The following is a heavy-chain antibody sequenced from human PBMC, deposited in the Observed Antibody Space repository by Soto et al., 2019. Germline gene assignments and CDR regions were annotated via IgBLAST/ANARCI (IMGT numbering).Heavy chain of an antibody. J-gene: IGHJ4*02. V-gene: IGHV3-21*01. Sequence: GGSLRLSCAASGFTFSSYSMNWVRQAPGKGLEWVSSISSSSSYIYYADSVKGRFTISRDNAKNSLYLQMNSLRAEDTAVYYYARGSITMIVVAPFDYWGQGTLVTVSS. CDR1: GFTFSSYS. CDR3: ARGSITMIVVAPFDY. CDR2: ISSSSSYI. D-gene: IGHD3-22*01.